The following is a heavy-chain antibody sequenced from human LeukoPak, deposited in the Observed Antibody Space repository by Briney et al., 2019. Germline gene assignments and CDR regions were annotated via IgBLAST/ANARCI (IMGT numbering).Heavy chain of an antibody. CDR3: ARAPRGGYSCDDWGPRRVLNLDGFLDL. V-gene: IGHV1-69*01. CDR1: GGTFSSYA. J-gene: IGHJ4*02. Sequence: SVTVSCKASGGTFSSYAISWGRHAPRQGLEGMGGIIPVFGTPNYAQTFQGRVTITADESTSTASMELSSLRSEDTAVYYCARAPRGGYSCDDWGPRRVLNLDGFLDLWGEGTLLTVS. CDR2: IIPVFGTP. D-gene: IGHD5-12*01.